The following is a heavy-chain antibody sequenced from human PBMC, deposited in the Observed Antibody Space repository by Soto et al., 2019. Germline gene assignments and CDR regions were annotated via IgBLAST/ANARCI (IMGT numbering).Heavy chain of an antibody. CDR1: GFTFSSYS. Sequence: EVQLVESGGGLVKPGGSLRLSCAASGFTFSSYSMHWVRQAPGKGLEWVSSISSSSSYIYYADSVKGRFTISRDNAKXXXXXXXXXXXXXDTAWYYCAREMVIVGATSHYYYGMDVWGQGPTVTVSS. V-gene: IGHV3-21*01. CDR2: ISSSSSYI. CDR3: AREMVIVGATSHYYYGMDV. J-gene: IGHJ6*01. D-gene: IGHD1-26*01.